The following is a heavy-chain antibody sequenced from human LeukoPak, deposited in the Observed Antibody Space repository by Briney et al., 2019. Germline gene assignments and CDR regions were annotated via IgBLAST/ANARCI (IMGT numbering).Heavy chain of an antibody. V-gene: IGHV1-69*05. CDR1: GYTFTSYG. Sequence: GASVNVSCKASGYTFTSYGISWVRQAPGQGLEWMGGIIPIFGTANYAQKFQGRVTMTRDTSTSTVYMELSSLGSEDTAVYYCARATLYDYYFNYWGQGTLVTVSS. D-gene: IGHD5/OR15-5a*01. CDR3: ARATLYDYYFNY. CDR2: IIPIFGTA. J-gene: IGHJ4*02.